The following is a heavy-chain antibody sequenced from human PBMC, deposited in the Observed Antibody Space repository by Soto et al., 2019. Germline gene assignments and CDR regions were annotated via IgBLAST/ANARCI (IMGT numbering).Heavy chain of an antibody. CDR1: GGSISSYY. D-gene: IGHD3-10*01. Sequence: SETLSLTCTVSGGSISSYYWSWIRQPAGKGLEWIGRIYTSGSTNYNPSLKSQVTMSVDTSKNQFSLKLSSVTAADTAVYYCARGPDYYGSGSYYNAWFDPWGQGTLVTAPQ. V-gene: IGHV4-4*07. CDR2: IYTSGST. CDR3: ARGPDYYGSGSYYNAWFDP. J-gene: IGHJ5*02.